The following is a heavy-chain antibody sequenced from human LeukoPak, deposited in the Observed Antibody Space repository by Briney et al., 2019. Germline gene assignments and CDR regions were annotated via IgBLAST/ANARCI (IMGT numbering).Heavy chain of an antibody. Sequence: SQTLSLTCTVSGGSISSGGYYWSWIRQPPGKGLEWIGEINHSGSTNYNPSLKSRVTISVDTSKNQFSLKLSSVTAADTAVYYCARGQYYYDSSGYRQYYFDYWGQGTLVTVSS. V-gene: IGHV4-30-2*01. D-gene: IGHD3-22*01. CDR2: INHSGST. J-gene: IGHJ4*02. CDR3: ARGQYYYDSSGYRQYYFDY. CDR1: GGSISSGGYY.